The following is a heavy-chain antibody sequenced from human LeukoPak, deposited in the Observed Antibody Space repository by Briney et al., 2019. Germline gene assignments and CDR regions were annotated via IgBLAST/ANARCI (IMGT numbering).Heavy chain of an antibody. CDR3: ARDPRGYSYGPMLKYNWFDP. CDR1: GGSISSSSYY. CDR2: IYYSGST. Sequence: SETLSLTCTVSGGSISSSSYYWGWIRQPPGKGLEWIGSIYYSGSTYYDPSLKSRVTISVDTSKNQFSLKLSSVTAADTAVYYCARDPRGYSYGPMLKYNWFDPWGQGTLVIVSS. D-gene: IGHD5-18*01. J-gene: IGHJ5*02. V-gene: IGHV4-39*07.